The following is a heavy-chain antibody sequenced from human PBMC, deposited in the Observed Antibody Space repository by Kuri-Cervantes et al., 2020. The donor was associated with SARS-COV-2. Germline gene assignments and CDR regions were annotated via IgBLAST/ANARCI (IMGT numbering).Heavy chain of an antibody. Sequence: SETLSLTCAVSGGSISSGGYSWSWIRQPPGKGLEWFGYINHSGSNSYNPSLKSRVTISLDRSKNQFSLKLSSLTAADTAVYYCARVRGYDQLTNWFDPWGQGTLVTVSS. D-gene: IGHD5-12*01. J-gene: IGHJ5*02. CDR2: INHSGSN. V-gene: IGHV4-30-2*01. CDR1: GGSISSGGYS. CDR3: ARVRGYDQLTNWFDP.